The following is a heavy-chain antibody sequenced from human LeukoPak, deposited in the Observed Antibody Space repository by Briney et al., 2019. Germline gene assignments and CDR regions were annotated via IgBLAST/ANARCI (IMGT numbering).Heavy chain of an antibody. CDR2: IYSGGNT. D-gene: IGHD1-26*01. CDR3: ARVGEGAAKD. J-gene: IGHJ4*02. Sequence: LSLTCTVSGGSISSGSYYWSWVRQAPGKGLEWVSVIYSGGNTYYADSVTGRFTISRDNSKNTLYLQMNSLRAEDTAVYYCARVGEGAAKDWGQGTLVTVSS. CDR1: GGSISSGSYY. V-gene: IGHV3-53*01.